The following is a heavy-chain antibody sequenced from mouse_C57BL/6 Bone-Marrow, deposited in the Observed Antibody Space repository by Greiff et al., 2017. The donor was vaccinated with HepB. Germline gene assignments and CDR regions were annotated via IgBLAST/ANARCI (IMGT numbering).Heavy chain of an antibody. CDR1: GYTFTSYW. Sequence: VQLQQSGTVLARPGASVKMSCKTSGYTFTSYWMHWVKQRPGQGLEWIGAIYPGNSDTSDNQKFKGKAKLTAVTSASTAYMELSSLTNEDSAVYYCTRGVLTGTFWFAYWGQGTLVTVSA. CDR3: TRGVLTGTFWFAY. CDR2: IYPGNSDT. V-gene: IGHV1-5*01. J-gene: IGHJ3*01. D-gene: IGHD4-1*01.